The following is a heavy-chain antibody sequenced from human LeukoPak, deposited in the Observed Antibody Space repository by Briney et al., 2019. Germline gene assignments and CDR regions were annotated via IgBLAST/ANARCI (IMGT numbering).Heavy chain of an antibody. J-gene: IGHJ4*02. Sequence: SVKVSCKASGGTFSSYAISWVRQAPGQGLEWMGRIIPIFGTANYAQKFQGRVTITTDESPSTAYMELSNLRSEDTAVYYCARDRGVGYSSSYQIDYWGQGTLVTVSS. CDR2: IIPIFGTA. CDR1: GGTFSSYA. V-gene: IGHV1-69*05. D-gene: IGHD6-13*01. CDR3: ARDRGVGYSSSYQIDY.